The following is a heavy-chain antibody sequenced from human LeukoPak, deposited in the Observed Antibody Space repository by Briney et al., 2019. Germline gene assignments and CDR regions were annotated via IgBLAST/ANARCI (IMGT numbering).Heavy chain of an antibody. D-gene: IGHD6-19*01. CDR1: GDSISTGSYY. V-gene: IGHV4-61*02. CDR3: ARDRDSGVLDY. Sequence: PSETLSLTCTVSGDSISTGSYYWSWVRRSAGAGLEWIVRIFISERTNYSPSLKSRVTVSLDTSRNQFSLRLTSVTAVDTAVYYCARDRDSGVLDYWGQGILVTVSS. CDR2: IFISERT. J-gene: IGHJ4*02.